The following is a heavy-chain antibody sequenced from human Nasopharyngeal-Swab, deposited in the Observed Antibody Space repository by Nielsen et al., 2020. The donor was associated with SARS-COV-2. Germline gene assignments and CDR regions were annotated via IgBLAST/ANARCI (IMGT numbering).Heavy chain of an antibody. D-gene: IGHD5-18*01. J-gene: IGHJ4*02. V-gene: IGHV3-30*02. CDR3: AKSGYSYGYPKYYFDY. CDR1: GFTFRTYG. Sequence: GESLKISCKASGFTFRTYGMHWVRQAPGKGLEWVSFTRFDESSKYYADSVKGRFTISRDNSKNTLYLQMNNLRAENTAVYYCAKSGYSYGYPKYYFDYWGQGTLVTVSS. CDR2: TRFDESSK.